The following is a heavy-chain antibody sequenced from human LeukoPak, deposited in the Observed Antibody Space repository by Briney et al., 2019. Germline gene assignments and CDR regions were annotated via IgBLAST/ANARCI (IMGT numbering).Heavy chain of an antibody. CDR3: ATEPVLRYFDWSPGASGMDV. CDR2: INHSGST. V-gene: IGHV4-34*01. D-gene: IGHD3-9*01. J-gene: IGHJ6*02. CDR1: GGSFSGYY. Sequence: PSETLSLTCAVYGGSFSGYYWSWIRQPPGKGLEWIGEINHSGSTNYNPSLKSRVTISVDTSKNQFSLKLSSVTAADTAVYYCATEPVLRYFDWSPGASGMDVWGQGTTVTVSS.